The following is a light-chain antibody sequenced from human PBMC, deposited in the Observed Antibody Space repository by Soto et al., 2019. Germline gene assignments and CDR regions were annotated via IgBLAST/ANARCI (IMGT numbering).Light chain of an antibody. CDR1: QSLLHSSDNRNY. CDR2: WAS. J-gene: IGKJ1*01. CDR3: QQYYSTPWT. Sequence: EIVLAQFPETLAVSVGERATITLRSSQSLLHSSDNRNYLTWYQQKPGQPPNHLIYWASTRQSGVPDRFSGSGSGTDFTLTINSLQAEDVAVYYCQQYYSTPWTFGQGTKVDIK. V-gene: IGKV4-1*01.